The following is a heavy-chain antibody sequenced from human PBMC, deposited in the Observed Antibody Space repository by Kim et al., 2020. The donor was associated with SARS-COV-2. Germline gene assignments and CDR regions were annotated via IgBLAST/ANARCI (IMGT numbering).Heavy chain of an antibody. Sequence: GGSLRLSCAASGFTFSSYAMSWVRQAPGKGLEWVSAISGSGGSTYYADSVKGRFTISRDNSKNTLYLQMNSLRAEDTAVYYCAKGLRRKAVAGTGYYYYGMDVWGQGTTVTVSS. J-gene: IGHJ6*02. D-gene: IGHD6-19*01. CDR1: GFTFSSYA. CDR3: AKGLRRKAVAGTGYYYYGMDV. V-gene: IGHV3-23*01. CDR2: ISGSGGST.